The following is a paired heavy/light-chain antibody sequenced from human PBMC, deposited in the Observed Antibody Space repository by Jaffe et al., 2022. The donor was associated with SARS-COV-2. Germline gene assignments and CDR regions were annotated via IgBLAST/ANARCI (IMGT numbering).Light chain of an antibody. J-gene: IGKJ1*01. CDR2: GTS. CDR1: QSISNY. Sequence: DIQMTQSPSSLSASVGDRVTITCRASQSISNYLSWYQQKPGQAPDLLIYGTSSLQTGVPSRFSGSGSGTDFTLTISSLRPEDSATYYCHQSLSIPRTFGQGTKVEIK. CDR3: HQSLSIPRT. V-gene: IGKV1-39*01.
Heavy chain of an antibody. CDR1: GFIFSDYS. CDR3: AREGSLSAQDF. Sequence: EVQLVESGGGLVQPGGSLRLSCVASGFIFSDYSMNWVRQAPGKGLEWVSYISRSTTYYADSVKGRFTISRDNAKNSLYLQMSSLRDEDTAVYYCAREGSLSAQDFWGQGTLVTVSS. D-gene: IGHD1-26*01. J-gene: IGHJ4*02. V-gene: IGHV3-48*02. CDR2: ISRSTT.